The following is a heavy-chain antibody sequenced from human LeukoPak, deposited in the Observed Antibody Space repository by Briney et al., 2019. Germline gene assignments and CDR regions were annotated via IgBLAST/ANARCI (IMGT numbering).Heavy chain of an antibody. CDR1: EFTFSSYT. CDR3: ERGGGNFDY. V-gene: IGHV3-21*01. J-gene: IGHJ4*02. D-gene: IGHD2-15*01. Sequence: GESLKISCAASEFTFSSYTINWVRQAPGKGLEWVSSISSTSTYISYADSVKGRFTISRDNAKNSLYLQMNSLRAEDTAVYYCERGGGNFDYWGQGTLVTVSS. CDR2: ISSTSTYI.